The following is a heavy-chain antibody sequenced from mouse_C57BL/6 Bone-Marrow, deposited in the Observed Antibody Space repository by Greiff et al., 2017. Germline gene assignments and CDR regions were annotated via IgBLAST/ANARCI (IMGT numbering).Heavy chain of an antibody. Sequence: EVKLMESGPVLVKPGASVKMSCKASGYTFTDYYMNWVKQSHGKSLEWIGVINPYNGGTSYNQKFKGKATLTVDKSSITAYMELNSLTSEISAVYYCAIYGYEAMDYWGQGTSVTVSS. D-gene: IGHD1-1*01. J-gene: IGHJ4*01. CDR3: AIYGYEAMDY. CDR1: GYTFTDYY. V-gene: IGHV1-19*01. CDR2: INPYNGGT.